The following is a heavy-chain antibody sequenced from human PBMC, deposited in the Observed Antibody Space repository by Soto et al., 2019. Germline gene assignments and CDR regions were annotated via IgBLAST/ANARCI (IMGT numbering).Heavy chain of an antibody. V-gene: IGHV4-34*01. Sequence: SETLSLTCAVYGGSFSGYYWSWIRQPPGKGLEWIGEINHSGSTNYNPSLKSRVTISVDTSKNQFSLKLSSVTAADTAVYYCARAGYDFWSGNHPGVYGMDVWGQGTTVTVSS. J-gene: IGHJ6*02. CDR1: GGSFSGYY. D-gene: IGHD3-3*01. CDR3: ARAGYDFWSGNHPGVYGMDV. CDR2: INHSGST.